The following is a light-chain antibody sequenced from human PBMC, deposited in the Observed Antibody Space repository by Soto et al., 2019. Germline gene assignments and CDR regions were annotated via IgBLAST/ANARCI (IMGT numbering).Light chain of an antibody. CDR1: QDISRY. V-gene: IGKV1-9*01. CDR3: QKVRSYPSN. CDR2: AAS. Sequence: IQLTHSPSSRSASVVDRVTITFPASQDISRYLAWYQQKPGKAPNLLIYAASTLQTGVPSRFSASGVGTDFTLTISRLQAEDFATYYCQKVRSYPSNFGGGTKVDIK. J-gene: IGKJ4*01.